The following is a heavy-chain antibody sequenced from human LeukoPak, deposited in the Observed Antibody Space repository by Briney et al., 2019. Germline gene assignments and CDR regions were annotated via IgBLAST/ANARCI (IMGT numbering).Heavy chain of an antibody. V-gene: IGHV1-2*06. CDR1: GYTFTGYY. CDR3: ARVVTAVYYYYMDV. D-gene: IGHD2-21*02. Sequence: ASAKVSCKASGYTFTGYYMHWVRQAPGQGLEWMGRINPNSGGTNYAQKFQGRVTMTRDTSISTAYMELSRLRSDDTAVYYCARVVTAVYYYYMDVWGKGTTVTVSS. CDR2: INPNSGGT. J-gene: IGHJ6*03.